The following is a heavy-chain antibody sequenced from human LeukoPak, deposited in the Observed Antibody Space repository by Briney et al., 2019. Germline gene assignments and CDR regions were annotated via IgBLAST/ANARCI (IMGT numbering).Heavy chain of an antibody. J-gene: IGHJ4*02. Sequence: SETLSLTCTVYGGSISSYYWSWIRQPPGQGLEWIGYIYYSGSTNYNPSLKSRVTISVDTSKNQFSLKLSSVTAADTAVYYCARLAHDYGDYAVDYWGQGTLVTVSS. D-gene: IGHD4-17*01. CDR3: ARLAHDYGDYAVDY. V-gene: IGHV4-59*08. CDR1: GGSISSYY. CDR2: IYYSGST.